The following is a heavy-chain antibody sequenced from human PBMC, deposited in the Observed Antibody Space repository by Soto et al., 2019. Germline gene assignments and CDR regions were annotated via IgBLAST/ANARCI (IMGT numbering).Heavy chain of an antibody. CDR3: ARGGYSYGPGPDY. CDR2: IYYSGST. CDR1: GGSISSGGYY. D-gene: IGHD5-18*01. V-gene: IGHV4-31*03. J-gene: IGHJ4*02. Sequence: PWETLSLTCTVSGGSISSGGYYWSWIRQHPGKGLEGIGYIYYSGSTYYNPSLKSRVTISVHTSKNQFSLKLSSVTAADTAVYYCARGGYSYGPGPDYWGQGTLVTVSS.